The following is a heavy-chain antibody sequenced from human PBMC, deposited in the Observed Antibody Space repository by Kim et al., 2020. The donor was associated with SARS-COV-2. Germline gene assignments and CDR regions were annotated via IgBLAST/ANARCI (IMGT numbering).Heavy chain of an antibody. Sequence: YADSVKGRFTISRDNAKNSLYLQMNSLRAEDTALYYCAKDGDGKDSYFDYWGQGTLVTVSS. J-gene: IGHJ4*02. CDR3: AKDGDGKDSYFDY. D-gene: IGHD2-15*01. V-gene: IGHV3-9*01.